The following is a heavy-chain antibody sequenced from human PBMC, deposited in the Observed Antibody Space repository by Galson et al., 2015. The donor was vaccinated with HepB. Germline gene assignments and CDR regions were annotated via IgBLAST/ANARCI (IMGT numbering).Heavy chain of an antibody. V-gene: IGHV5-10-1*01. Sequence: SGAEVKKPGESLKISCKISGYTFTDYWISWVRQMPGKGLEWLGRIDPYDSAANYNPSLRGHVSLSVDTAINTVYLQWTGLETSDTAMYYFARNKGTVIHFDYWGQGTLVPVSS. D-gene: IGHD4-17*01. CDR2: IDPYDSAA. J-gene: IGHJ4*02. CDR3: ARNKGTVIHFDY. CDR1: GYTFTDYW.